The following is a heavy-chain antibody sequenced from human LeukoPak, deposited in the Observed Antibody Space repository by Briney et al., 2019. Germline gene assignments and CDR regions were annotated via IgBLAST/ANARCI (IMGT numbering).Heavy chain of an antibody. CDR1: GFTFSSYG. CDR2: IRYDGSNK. Sequence: GGSLRLSCAASGFTFSSYGMHWVRQAPGKGLEWVAFIRYDGSNKYYADSVKGRFTISRDNSKNTLYLQMNSLRAEDTAVYYCAKTYYYDSSGLGSFDYWGQGTLVTVSS. CDR3: AKTYYYDSSGLGSFDY. V-gene: IGHV3-30*02. D-gene: IGHD3-22*01. J-gene: IGHJ4*02.